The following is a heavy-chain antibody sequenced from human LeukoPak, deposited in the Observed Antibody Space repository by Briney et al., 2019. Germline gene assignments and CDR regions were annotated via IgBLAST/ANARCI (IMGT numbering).Heavy chain of an antibody. J-gene: IGHJ4*02. D-gene: IGHD3-9*01. CDR3: TTRSTYYDILTGYYNLRFDY. CDR2: IKSKTDGGTT. Sequence: GGSLRLSGAASGFTFSNAWMSWVRQAPGKGLEWVGRIKSKTDGGTTDYAAPVKGRFTISRDDSKNTLYLQMNSLKTEDTAVYYCTTRSTYYDILTGYYNLRFDYWGQGTLVTVSS. CDR1: GFTFSNAW. V-gene: IGHV3-15*01.